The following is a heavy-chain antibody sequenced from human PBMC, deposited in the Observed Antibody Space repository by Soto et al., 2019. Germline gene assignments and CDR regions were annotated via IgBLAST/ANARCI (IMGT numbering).Heavy chain of an antibody. CDR2: ISGSSSNM. CDR3: AKDPNYDFWSGYSGSGWFDP. Sequence: PGGSLRLSCAASGFTFSSYSMNWVRQTPGKGLEWVSSISGSSSNMYYADSVKDRFTISRDNAKNSLYLQMNSLRAEDTAVYYCAKDPNYDFWSGYSGSGWFDPWGQGTLVTVSS. J-gene: IGHJ5*02. D-gene: IGHD3-3*01. V-gene: IGHV3-21*01. CDR1: GFTFSSYS.